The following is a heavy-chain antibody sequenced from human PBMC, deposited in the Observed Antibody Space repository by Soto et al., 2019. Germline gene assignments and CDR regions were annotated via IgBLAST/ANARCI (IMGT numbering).Heavy chain of an antibody. Sequence: QVQLQESGPGLVKPSETLSLTCTVSGGSISSYYWSWIRQPPGKGLEWIGYIYYSGSTNYNPSLRSRVTISVDASKNQFSLKLSSVTAADAAVYYCARGVAAAHNYWGQGTLVTVCS. CDR3: ARGVAAAHNY. J-gene: IGHJ4*02. V-gene: IGHV4-59*01. CDR1: GGSISSYY. CDR2: IYYSGST. D-gene: IGHD6-13*01.